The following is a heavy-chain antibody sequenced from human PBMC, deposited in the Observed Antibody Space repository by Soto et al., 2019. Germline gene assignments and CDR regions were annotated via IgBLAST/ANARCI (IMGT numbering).Heavy chain of an antibody. D-gene: IGHD2-15*01. CDR3: ARDYCSGRSCYFDYGMDV. V-gene: IGHV1-46*01. CDR2: INPSGGST. Sequence: ASVKVSCKASGYTFTSYYMHWVRQAPGQGLEWMGIINPSGGSTSYAQKFQGRVTMTRDTSTSTVYMELSSLRSEDTAVYYCARDYCSGRSCYFDYGMDVWGQGTTVTVSX. J-gene: IGHJ6*02. CDR1: GYTFTSYY.